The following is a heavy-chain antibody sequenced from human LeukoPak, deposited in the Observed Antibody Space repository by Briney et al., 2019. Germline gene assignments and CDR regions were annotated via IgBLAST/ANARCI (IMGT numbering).Heavy chain of an antibody. J-gene: IGHJ3*02. CDR2: TGYDGSNK. CDR1: GFTFRRYG. CDR3: ARGSIDGYNLIDAFDI. V-gene: IGHV3-30*02. Sequence: GGSLRLSCAASGFTFRRYGMHWVRQAPGKGLEWVAFTGYDGSNKYYADSVKGRFTISRDNSKNTLYLQINSLRAEDTAVYYCARGSIDGYNLIDAFDIWGQGTMVTVSS. D-gene: IGHD5-24*01.